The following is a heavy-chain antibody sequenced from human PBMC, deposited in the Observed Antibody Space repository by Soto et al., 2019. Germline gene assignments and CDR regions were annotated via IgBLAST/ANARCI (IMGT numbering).Heavy chain of an antibody. CDR3: VREASRWYSRGYLDL. D-gene: IGHD6-19*01. V-gene: IGHV3-23*01. Sequence: WWCXRLSGSSAVFTFINYAMNWFRHAPGKGLESVSVISGSGGSASYADSVHGRFNISRYNSNNTLYLQMNSLRAEDTAIYSSVREASRWYSRGYLDLWGRGTMVNV. CDR1: VFTFINYA. CDR2: ISGSGGSA. J-gene: IGHJ3*01.